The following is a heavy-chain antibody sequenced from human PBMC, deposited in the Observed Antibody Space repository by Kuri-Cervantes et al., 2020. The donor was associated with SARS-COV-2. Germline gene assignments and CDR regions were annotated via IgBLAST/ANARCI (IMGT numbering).Heavy chain of an antibody. CDR1: GFTFSSYA. D-gene: IGHD6-6*01. Sequence: GGSLRLSCAASGFTFSSYAMHWVRQAPGKGLEWVSSISSSSSYIYYADSVKGRFTISRDNAKNSLYLQMNSLGAEDTAVYYCARSPYSSSLIDYWGQGTLVTVSS. CDR2: ISSSSSYI. V-gene: IGHV3-21*01. CDR3: ARSPYSSSLIDY. J-gene: IGHJ4*02.